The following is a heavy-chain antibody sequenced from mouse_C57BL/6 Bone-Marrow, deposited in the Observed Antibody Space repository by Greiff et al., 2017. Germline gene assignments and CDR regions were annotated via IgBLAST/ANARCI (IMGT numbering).Heavy chain of an antibody. J-gene: IGHJ2*01. CDR1: GYTFTDYY. V-gene: IGHV1-19*01. CDR2: INPYNGGT. D-gene: IGHD1-1*01. CDR3: ARPITTRG. Sequence: VQLQQSGPVLVKPGASVKMSCKASGYTFTDYYMNWVKQSHGKSLEWIGVINPYNGGTSYNQKFKGKATLAVDKSSSTAYMELNSLTSEDSAVYYCARPITTRGWGQGTTLTVSS.